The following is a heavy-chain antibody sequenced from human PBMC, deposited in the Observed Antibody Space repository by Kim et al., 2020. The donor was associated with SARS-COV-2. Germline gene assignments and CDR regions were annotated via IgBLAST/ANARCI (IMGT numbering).Heavy chain of an antibody. CDR3: ARDAHDFWSGYLRGFDY. Sequence: KSRITISVDTSKNQFSLKRSSVTAADTAVYYCARDAHDFWSGYLRGFDYWGQGTLVTVSS. D-gene: IGHD3-3*01. V-gene: IGHV4-59*01. J-gene: IGHJ4*02.